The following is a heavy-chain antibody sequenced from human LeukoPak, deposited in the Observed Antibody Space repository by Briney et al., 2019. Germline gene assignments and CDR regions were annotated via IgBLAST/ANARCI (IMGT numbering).Heavy chain of an antibody. Sequence: GGSLRLPCAASGFTFSSYWMSWVRQTPGKGLEWVAIILQDGSEKHYVASVKGRFTISRDNAKNSVYLQMNSLRAEDTAVYYCARGTYYYEFWGQGTLVTVSS. J-gene: IGHJ4*02. D-gene: IGHD3-22*01. CDR2: ILQDGSEK. V-gene: IGHV3-7*04. CDR1: GFTFSSYW. CDR3: ARGTYYYEF.